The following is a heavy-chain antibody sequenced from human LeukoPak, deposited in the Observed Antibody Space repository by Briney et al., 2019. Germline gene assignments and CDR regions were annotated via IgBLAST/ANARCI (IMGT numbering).Heavy chain of an antibody. Sequence: PGGSLRLSCAASGFTFDDYAMHWVRQAPRKGLEWVSGISWNSGSIGYADSVKGRFTISRDNAKNSLYLQMYSLRAEDTAVYYCARGPGYSSSWQRDYWGQGTLVTVSS. CDR3: ARGPGYSSSWQRDY. J-gene: IGHJ4*02. CDR2: ISWNSGSI. V-gene: IGHV3-9*01. D-gene: IGHD6-13*01. CDR1: GFTFDDYA.